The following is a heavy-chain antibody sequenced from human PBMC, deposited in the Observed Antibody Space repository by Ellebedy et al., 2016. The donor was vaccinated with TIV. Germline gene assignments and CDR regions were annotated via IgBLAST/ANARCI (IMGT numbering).Heavy chain of an antibody. CDR2: FSGSTT. CDR1: GFAFSSVA. Sequence: GESLKISCAASGFAFSSVAMTWVRQAPGKGLEWVSTFSGSTTYYADSVKGRFTLSRDNAKNSLYLQMNSLRAEDTAVYYCARDSFRRQDYGGNPGQGYWGQGTLVTVSS. D-gene: IGHD4-23*01. CDR3: ARDSFRRQDYGGNPGQGY. V-gene: IGHV3-21*01. J-gene: IGHJ4*02.